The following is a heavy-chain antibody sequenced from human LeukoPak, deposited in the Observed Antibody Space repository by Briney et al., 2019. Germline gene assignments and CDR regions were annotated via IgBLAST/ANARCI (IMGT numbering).Heavy chain of an antibody. CDR3: ARSLLSPNPRGASDY. CDR1: GFTFSSAW. J-gene: IGHJ4*02. D-gene: IGHD2-8*01. V-gene: IGHV3-7*01. CDR2: IKQDGSEI. Sequence: GGSLRLSCAASGFTFSSAWMSWVRQAPGKGLEWVANIKQDGSEIFYVDSVKGRFTISRDNAKNSLYLQMDSLRAEDTAMYYCARSLLSPNPRGASDYWGQGTLVTVSS.